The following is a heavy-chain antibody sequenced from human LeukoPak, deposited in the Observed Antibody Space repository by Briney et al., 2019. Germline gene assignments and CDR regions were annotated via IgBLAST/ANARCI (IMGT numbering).Heavy chain of an antibody. D-gene: IGHD3/OR15-3a*01. CDR2: INSVGSST. V-gene: IGHV3-74*01. CDR3: ARVGGLNWFDP. CDR1: GFTFSSYW. Sequence: GGSLRLSCAASGFTFSSYWMHWVRQAPGKGLVWVSRINSVGSSTSYADSVKGRFTISRDNAKNTLYLQMNSLRAEDTAVYYCARVGGLNWFDPWGQGTLVTVSS. J-gene: IGHJ5*02.